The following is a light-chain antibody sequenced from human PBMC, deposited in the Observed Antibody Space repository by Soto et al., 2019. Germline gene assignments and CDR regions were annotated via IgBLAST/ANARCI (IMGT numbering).Light chain of an antibody. J-gene: IGLJ1*01. Sequence: QSALTQPASVSGSPGQSITISCTGTSSDVGSYNFVSWYQQHPGKAPKVMIYEGSKRPSGVSNRFSGSKSGNTASLTISGLQAEDEADYYCSSYTSSSTYVFGTGTKLTVL. CDR1: SSDVGSYNF. CDR3: SSYTSSSTYV. CDR2: EGS. V-gene: IGLV2-14*02.